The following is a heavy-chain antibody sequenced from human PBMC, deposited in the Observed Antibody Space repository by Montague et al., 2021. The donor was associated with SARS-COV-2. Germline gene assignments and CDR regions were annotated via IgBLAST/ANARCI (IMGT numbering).Heavy chain of an antibody. V-gene: IGHV2-5*02. Sequence: PELVKPSQTLTLTCTFSGFSLSTSGVGVGWIRQPPGKALEWLALIYWDDDKRYSPSLKSRLTITKDTSKNQVVLTMTNMDPVDAATYYCAHRPGGWNLYYCDYWGQGTLVTVSS. CDR2: IYWDDDK. CDR3: AHRPGGWNLYYCDY. D-gene: IGHD1-1*01. J-gene: IGHJ4*02. CDR1: GFSLSTSGVG.